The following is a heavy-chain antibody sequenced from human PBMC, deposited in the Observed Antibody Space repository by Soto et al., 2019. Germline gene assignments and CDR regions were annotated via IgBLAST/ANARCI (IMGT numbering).Heavy chain of an antibody. J-gene: IGHJ4*02. Sequence: ASVKVSCKASGYTFTNYGISWVRQAPGQGLEWMGWINAYNGNTKYAQKLQGRVTMTTDTSTSTAYMELRSLRSGDTAVYYCARDQAMAQFDYWGQGTLVTVSS. CDR1: GYTFTNYG. D-gene: IGHD5-18*01. CDR2: INAYNGNT. V-gene: IGHV1-18*01. CDR3: ARDQAMAQFDY.